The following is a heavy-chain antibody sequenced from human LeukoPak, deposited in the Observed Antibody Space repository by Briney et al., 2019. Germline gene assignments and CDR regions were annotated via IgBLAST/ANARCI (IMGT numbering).Heavy chain of an antibody. V-gene: IGHV1-2*04. J-gene: IGHJ4*02. CDR1: GYTFTGYY. D-gene: IGHD2-15*01. Sequence: ASVKVSCKASGYTFTGYYMHWVRQAPGQGLEWMGWINPNSGGTNYAQKFQGWVTMTRDTSISTAYMELSRLRSGDTAVYYCARGVVAANRHFDYWGQGTLVTVSS. CDR2: INPNSGGT. CDR3: ARGVVAANRHFDY.